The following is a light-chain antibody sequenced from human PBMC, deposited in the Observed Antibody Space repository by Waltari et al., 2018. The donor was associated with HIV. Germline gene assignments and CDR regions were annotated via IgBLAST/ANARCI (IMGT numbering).Light chain of an antibody. V-gene: IGKV1-8*01. CDR1: QGISSY. Sequence: AIRMTQSPSSFSASTGDRVTITCRASQGISSYLAWYQQKPGKAPKHLIYAASTLQSGVPSRFSGSGSGTDVTLTISCLQSEDFATYDCQQYYSYPITFGQGTRLEIK. CDR3: QQYYSYPIT. CDR2: AAS. J-gene: IGKJ5*01.